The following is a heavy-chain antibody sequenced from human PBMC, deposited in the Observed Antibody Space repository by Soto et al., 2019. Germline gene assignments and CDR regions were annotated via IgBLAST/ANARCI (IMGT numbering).Heavy chain of an antibody. CDR3: ATIGDVTFHY. J-gene: IGHJ4*02. D-gene: IGHD4-4*01. CDR2: TKPDETET. V-gene: IGHV3-7*02. Sequence: EVQLVESGGGLVQPGGSLRLSCTTSGLAFSTYWMAWVRQAPGKGLEWVGNTKPDETETYYADSVEGRFNISRDNAKSSLYLQMDSLRVEDTAVYYGATIGDVTFHYWGQGTPVTVSS. CDR1: GLAFSTYW.